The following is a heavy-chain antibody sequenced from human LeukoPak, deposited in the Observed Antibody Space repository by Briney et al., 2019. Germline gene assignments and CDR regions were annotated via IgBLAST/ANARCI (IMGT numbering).Heavy chain of an antibody. CDR1: GYTFSSYA. CDR3: ARYNSMFRGVTTSDY. J-gene: IGHJ4*02. D-gene: IGHD3-10*01. CDR2: ISAYNGNA. V-gene: IGHV1-18*01. Sequence: GASVRVSCKASGYTFSSYAITWVRQAPGQGLQWMGWISAYNGNAKSAQNVQGRVTMTTDTSTSTAYLDLRSLTSDDTAVYYCARYNSMFRGVTTSDYWGQGTLVTVSS.